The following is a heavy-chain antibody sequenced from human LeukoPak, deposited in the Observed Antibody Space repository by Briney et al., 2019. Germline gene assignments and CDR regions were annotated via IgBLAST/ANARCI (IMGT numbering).Heavy chain of an antibody. CDR3: ARDGGGGSSWYYYYYGMDV. D-gene: IGHD6-13*01. CDR1: GGSISSYY. V-gene: IGHV4-59*01. J-gene: IGHJ6*02. Sequence: NSSETLSLTCTVSGGSISSYYWSWIRQPPGKGLEWIGYIYYSGSTNYNPSLKSRVTISVDTSKNQFSLKLSSVTAADTAVYYCARDGGGGSSWYYYYYGMDVWGQGTTVTVSS. CDR2: IYYSGST.